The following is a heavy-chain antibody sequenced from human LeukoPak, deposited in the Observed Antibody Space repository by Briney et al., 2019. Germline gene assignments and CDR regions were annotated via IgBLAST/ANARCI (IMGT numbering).Heavy chain of an antibody. CDR1: GFTFSSYG. CDR2: ISYDGSNK. J-gene: IGHJ6*04. D-gene: IGHD3-9*01. Sequence: GRSLRLSCAASGFTFSSYGMHWVRQAPGKGLEWVAVISYDGSNKYYADSVKGRFTISRDNSKNTLDLQMNSLRAEDTAVYCCAKDPTPLLRYFDWPHLDVWGKGTTVTVSS. V-gene: IGHV3-30*18. CDR3: AKDPTPLLRYFDWPHLDV.